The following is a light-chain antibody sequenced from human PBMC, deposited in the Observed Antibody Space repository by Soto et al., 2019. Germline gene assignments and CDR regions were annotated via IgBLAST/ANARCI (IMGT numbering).Light chain of an antibody. CDR2: NES. CDR1: YSNIGTNT. J-gene: IGLJ3*02. CDR3: AAWDGSLNVVL. V-gene: IGLV1-44*01. Sequence: QAVLTQPPSASGIPGQRVTISCSGRYSNIGTNTVNWYQQLPGAAPKLLIYNESQRPSGVPDRFSGSKPGTSASLAIGGLQSEDEADYYCAAWDGSLNVVLFGGGTKLTVL.